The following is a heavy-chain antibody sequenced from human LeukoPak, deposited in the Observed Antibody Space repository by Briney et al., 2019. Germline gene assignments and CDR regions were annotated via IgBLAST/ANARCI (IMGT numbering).Heavy chain of an antibody. J-gene: IGHJ6*02. CDR1: GFTFRDYY. V-gene: IGHV3-11*01. CDR3: ARSIVGATGSPYGMDV. D-gene: IGHD1-26*01. Sequence: AGGSLRLSCAASGFTFRDYYMSWIRQAPGKGLEWVSYISDTGSVIYYADSVKGRFTISRDNAQKSVYLQMNSLRAEDTAVYSCARSIVGATGSPYGMDVWGQGTTVTVS. CDR2: ISDTGSVI.